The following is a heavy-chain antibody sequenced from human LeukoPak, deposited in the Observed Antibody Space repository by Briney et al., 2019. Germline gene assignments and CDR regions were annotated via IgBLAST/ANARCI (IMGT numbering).Heavy chain of an antibody. D-gene: IGHD3-16*01. V-gene: IGHV1-8*02. CDR1: GYTFTNYG. J-gene: IGHJ6*03. CDR3: ASVFMLTGTGSTPMDV. CDR2: MNPNSGNT. Sequence: ASVKVSCKASGYTFTNYGITWVRQATGQGLEWMGWMNPNSGNTGYAQKFQGRVTMTRNTSISTAYMELSSLRSEDTAVYYCASVFMLTGTGSTPMDVWGKGTTVTVSS.